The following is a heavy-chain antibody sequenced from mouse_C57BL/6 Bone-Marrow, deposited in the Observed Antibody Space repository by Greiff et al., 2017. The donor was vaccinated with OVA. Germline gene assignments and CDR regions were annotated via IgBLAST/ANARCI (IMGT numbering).Heavy chain of an antibody. D-gene: IGHD2-5*01. Sequence: QVQLQQPGAELVRPGSSVKLSCKASGYTFTSYWMHWVKQRPIQGLEWIGNIDPSDSETHYNQKFKDKATLTVDKASSTAYMQLSSLTSEDSSVYNGSRLYKSNYGYAMDYWGQGTSVTVSS. J-gene: IGHJ4*01. CDR1: GYTFTSYW. CDR2: IDPSDSET. V-gene: IGHV1-52*01. CDR3: SRLYKSNYGYAMDY.